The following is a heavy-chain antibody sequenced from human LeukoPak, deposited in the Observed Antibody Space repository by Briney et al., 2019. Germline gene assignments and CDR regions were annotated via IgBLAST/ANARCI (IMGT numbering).Heavy chain of an antibody. CDR1: GYTFTSYD. D-gene: IGHD6-19*01. CDR2: MNPNSGNT. J-gene: IGHJ4*02. Sequence: ASVKVSCKASGYTFTSYDINWVRQATGQGLEWMGWMNPNSGNTGYAQKFQGRLTMTRNTSISTAYMELSSLRSEDTAVYYCARGYSSGWYGVYYFDFWGQGTLVTVSS. V-gene: IGHV1-8*01. CDR3: ARGYSSGWYGVYYFDF.